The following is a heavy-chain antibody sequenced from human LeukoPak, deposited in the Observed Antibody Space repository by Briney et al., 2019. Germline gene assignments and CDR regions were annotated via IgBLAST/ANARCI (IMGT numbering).Heavy chain of an antibody. Sequence: SETLSLTCTVSGGSISSYYWSWIRQPPGKGLEWIGYIYYSGSTNYNPSLKSRVTISVDTSKNQFSLKLSSVTAADTAVYYCARLISESGYCSGGSCYTRGIDYWGQGTLVSVSS. D-gene: IGHD2-15*01. V-gene: IGHV4-59*08. J-gene: IGHJ4*02. CDR2: IYYSGST. CDR3: ARLISESGYCSGGSCYTRGIDY. CDR1: GGSISSYY.